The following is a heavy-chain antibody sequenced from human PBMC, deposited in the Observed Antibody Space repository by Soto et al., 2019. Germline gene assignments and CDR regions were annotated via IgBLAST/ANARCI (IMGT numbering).Heavy chain of an antibody. D-gene: IGHD5-12*01. V-gene: IGHV3-30*18. CDR3: AKEEVTSVVATIGSSGAKIYYYYYMDV. J-gene: IGHJ6*03. Sequence: GGSLRLSCAASGFTFSSYGMHWVRQAPGKGLEWVAVISYDGSNKYYADSVKGRFTISRDNSKNTRYLQMNSLRAEDTAVYYCAKEEVTSVVATIGSSGAKIYYYYYMDVWGKGTTVTVSS. CDR1: GFTFSSYG. CDR2: ISYDGSNK.